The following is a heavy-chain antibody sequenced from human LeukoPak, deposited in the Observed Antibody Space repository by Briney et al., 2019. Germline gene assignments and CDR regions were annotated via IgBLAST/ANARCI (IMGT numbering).Heavy chain of an antibody. CDR2: IWYDGSDK. CDR3: ARDGCSGGSCYGIDY. CDR1: GFTFSSYG. V-gene: IGHV3-33*01. Sequence: GRSLRLSCAASGFTFSSYGMHWVRQAPDKGLEWVAAIWYDGSDKYYADSVKGRFTISRDNSKNTLNLQMNSLRAEDTAVYYCARDGCSGGSCYGIDYWGQGTLVTVSS. J-gene: IGHJ4*02. D-gene: IGHD2-15*01.